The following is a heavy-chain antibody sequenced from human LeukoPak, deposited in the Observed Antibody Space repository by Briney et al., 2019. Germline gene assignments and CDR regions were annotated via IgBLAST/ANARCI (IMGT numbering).Heavy chain of an antibody. D-gene: IGHD3-22*01. Sequence: PGGSLRLSCAASGFTFSSYSMNWVRQAPGKGLEWVSYISSSSSTIYYADSVKGRFTISRDNAKNSLYLQMNSLRAEDTAVYYCARGTHYYDSSGYYYGDYWGQGTLFTVSS. CDR3: ARGTHYYDSSGYYYGDY. CDR1: GFTFSSYS. J-gene: IGHJ4*02. V-gene: IGHV3-48*01. CDR2: ISSSSSTI.